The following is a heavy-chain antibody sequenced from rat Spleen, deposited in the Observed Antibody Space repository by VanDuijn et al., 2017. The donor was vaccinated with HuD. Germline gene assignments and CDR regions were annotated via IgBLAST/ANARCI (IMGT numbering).Heavy chain of an antibody. V-gene: IGHV2S1*01. CDR1: GFSLTSHS. CDR2: IQSGGST. J-gene: IGHJ2*01. Sequence: QVQLKESGPGLVQPSQTLSLTCTVSGFSLTSHSVSWVRQPPGKGLEWMGRIQSGGSTDYNSALKSRPSISRDTSKNQVFLKMNSLQPEDMATYYCARGARFNYGGRDYFDYWGQGVMVTVSS. CDR3: ARGARFNYGGRDYFDY. D-gene: IGHD1-11*01.